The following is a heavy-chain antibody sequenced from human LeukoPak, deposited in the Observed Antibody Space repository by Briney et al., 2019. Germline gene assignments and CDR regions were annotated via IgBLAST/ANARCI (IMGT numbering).Heavy chain of an antibody. D-gene: IGHD6-13*01. CDR3: AAASAFSSSWRS. J-gene: IGHJ5*02. V-gene: IGHV3-48*01. CDR2: ITANNSTK. CDR1: GLSFSCYN. Sequence: PGGSLRLSCTASGLSFSCYNMNWVRQAPGKGLEWVAYITANNSTKYYADSVKGRFTISRDNAKKSLFLQMNSLRAEDTAVYYCAAASAFSSSWRSWGQGTVVTVSS.